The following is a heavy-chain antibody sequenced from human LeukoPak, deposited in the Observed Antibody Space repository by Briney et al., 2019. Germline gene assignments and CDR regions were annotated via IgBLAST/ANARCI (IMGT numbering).Heavy chain of an antibody. CDR2: IIPILGIA. CDR1: GGTFSSYA. D-gene: IGHD3-22*01. Sequence: PVKVSCKASGGTFSSYAISWVRQAPGQGLEWMGRIIPILGIANYAQKFQGRVTITADKSTSTAYMELSSLRSEDTAVYYCARGEIVVVIGDDAFDIWGQGTMVTVSS. V-gene: IGHV1-69*04. J-gene: IGHJ3*02. CDR3: ARGEIVVVIGDDAFDI.